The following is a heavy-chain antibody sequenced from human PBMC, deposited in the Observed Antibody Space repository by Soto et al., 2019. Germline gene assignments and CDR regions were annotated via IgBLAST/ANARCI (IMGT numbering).Heavy chain of an antibody. J-gene: IGHJ3*02. CDR3: ARDVSWLRYYDSSGYLPDAFDI. V-gene: IGHV1-69*04. CDR1: GYTFSSYT. D-gene: IGHD3-22*01. CDR2: IIPILGIA. Sequence: SVKVSCKASGYTFSSYTISWVRQAPGQGLEWMGRIIPILGIANYAQKFQGRVTITADKSTSTAYMELSSLRSEDTAVYYCARDVSWLRYYDSSGYLPDAFDIWGQGTMVTVSS.